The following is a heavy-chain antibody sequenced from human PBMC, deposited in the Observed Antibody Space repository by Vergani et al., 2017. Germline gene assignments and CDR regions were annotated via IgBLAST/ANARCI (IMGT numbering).Heavy chain of an antibody. J-gene: IGHJ4*02. CDR1: GFTFSDHY. V-gene: IGHV3-72*01. CDR3: ARGGNDSDY. D-gene: IGHD1-1*01. Sequence: EVQLVESGGGLVQPGGSLRLSCAASGFTFSDHYMDWVRQAPGKGLEWVGRTRNKANSYTTEYAASVKGRFTISRDDSKNSLYLQMNSLKTEDTAVYYCARGGNDSDYWGQGTLVTVSS. CDR2: TRNKANSYTT.